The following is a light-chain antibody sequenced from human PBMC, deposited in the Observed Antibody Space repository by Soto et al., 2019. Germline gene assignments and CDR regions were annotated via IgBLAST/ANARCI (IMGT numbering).Light chain of an antibody. CDR3: SSYTAGGTI. Sequence: QSALTQPRSVSGSPGQSVTVSCTGTSSDVGGYNYVSWYQQHPGKAPKRIIYDVTKRPSGVPDRFSGSKSGNTASLTISGLQAEDEAEYSCSSYTAGGTIFGTGTKLTVL. CDR2: DVT. CDR1: SSDVGGYNY. V-gene: IGLV2-11*01. J-gene: IGLJ1*01.